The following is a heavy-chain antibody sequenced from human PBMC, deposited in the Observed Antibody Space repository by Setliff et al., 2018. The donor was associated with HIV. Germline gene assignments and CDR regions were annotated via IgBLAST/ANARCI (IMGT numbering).Heavy chain of an antibody. D-gene: IGHD3-10*01. CDR3: ARDFALPGLRLGRYSLQSHASIDY. V-gene: IGHV1-2*02. J-gene: IGHJ4*02. CDR2: ISPKTGGT. CDR1: GYSFSDYY. Sequence: ASVKVSCKSSGYSFSDYYMYWVRQAPGQGLEWMGWISPKTGGTNYAQKFQGGVAMTRDTSINTVYMELSRLTSDDTSIYYCARDFALPGLRLGRYSLQSHASIDYWGQGTPVTSPQ.